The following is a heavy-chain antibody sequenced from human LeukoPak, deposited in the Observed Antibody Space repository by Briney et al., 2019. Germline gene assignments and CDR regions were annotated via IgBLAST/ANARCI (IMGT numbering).Heavy chain of an antibody. Sequence: TSETLSLTCAVCGGSFSGYYWGWIRQPPGKGLEWIGSIYYSGSTYYNPSLKSRVTISVDTSKNQFSLKLSSVTAADTAVYYCVREEEYGSGSYQYPTFGYWGQGTLVTVSS. D-gene: IGHD3-10*01. CDR1: GGSFSGYY. J-gene: IGHJ4*02. V-gene: IGHV4-39*07. CDR2: IYYSGST. CDR3: VREEEYGSGSYQYPTFGY.